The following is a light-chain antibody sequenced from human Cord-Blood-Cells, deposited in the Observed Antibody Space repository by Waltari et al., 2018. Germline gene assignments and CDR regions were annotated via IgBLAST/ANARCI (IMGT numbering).Light chain of an antibody. CDR1: SSNIGSNC. Sequence: QSVLTQPPSASGTPGQRVPISCSGSSSNIGSNCVYWYQQLPGTAPKLLIYRNNQRPSGVPDRFSGSKSGTSASLAISGLRSEDEADYYCAAWDDSLSGRVFGGGTKLTVL. V-gene: IGLV1-47*01. J-gene: IGLJ3*02. CDR3: AAWDDSLSGRV. CDR2: RNN.